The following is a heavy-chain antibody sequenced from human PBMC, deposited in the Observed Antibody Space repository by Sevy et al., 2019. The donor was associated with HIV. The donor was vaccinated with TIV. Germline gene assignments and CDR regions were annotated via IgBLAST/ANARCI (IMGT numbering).Heavy chain of an antibody. V-gene: IGHV3-33*01. CDR3: ARDRLGITISAEWGGGMDV. Sequence: GGSLRLSCAASGFTLSTYGIHWVRQAPGKGLEWVAVIRYDGSNKYYADSVKGRFTISRDNSKNTLYLQMNSLRAEDTAVYSCARDRLGITISAEWGGGMDVWGQGTTVTVSS. CDR1: GFTLSTYG. D-gene: IGHD3-3*01. CDR2: IRYDGSNK. J-gene: IGHJ6*02.